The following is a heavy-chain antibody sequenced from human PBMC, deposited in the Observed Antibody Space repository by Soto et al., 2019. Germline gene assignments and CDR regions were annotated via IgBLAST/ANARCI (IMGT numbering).Heavy chain of an antibody. CDR2: ISSSSSTI. Sequence: PGGSLRLSCAASGFTFSSYSMHWVRKAPGKGLEWVSYISSSSSTIYYADSVKGRFTISRDNAKNSLYLQMNSLRDEDTAVYYCARDPPSSNYDSSGYYPEYFQHWGQGTLVTVSS. CDR3: ARDPPSSNYDSSGYYPEYFQH. CDR1: GFTFSSYS. J-gene: IGHJ1*01. V-gene: IGHV3-48*02. D-gene: IGHD3-22*01.